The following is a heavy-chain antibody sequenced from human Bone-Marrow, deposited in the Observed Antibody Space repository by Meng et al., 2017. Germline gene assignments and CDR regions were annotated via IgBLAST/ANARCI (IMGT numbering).Heavy chain of an antibody. V-gene: IGHV3-23*01. CDR3: VEGLSERYPV. Sequence: GGSLRLSCAASGFTFSSHAMNWVRQAPGKGLEWVSGITGSGGITYYADFVKGRFTISKDNSKSTLYLQMNSLRAEDTAVYYCVEGLSERYPVWGQGTLVTVSS. CDR2: ITGSGGIT. J-gene: IGHJ4*02. D-gene: IGHD1-1*01. CDR1: GFTFSSHA.